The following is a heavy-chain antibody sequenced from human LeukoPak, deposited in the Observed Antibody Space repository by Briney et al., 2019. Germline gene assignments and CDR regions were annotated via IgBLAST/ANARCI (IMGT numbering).Heavy chain of an antibody. D-gene: IGHD6-6*01. CDR2: IYYSGST. CDR1: GGSISSYY. CDR3: AREGSSSGYHWFDP. V-gene: IGHV4-59*01. J-gene: IGHJ5*02. Sequence: SETLSLTCTVSGGSISSYYWSWIWQPPGKGLEWIGYIYYSGSTNYNPSLKSRVTISVDTSKNQFSLKLSSVTAADTAVYYCAREGSSSGYHWFDPWGQGTLVTVSS.